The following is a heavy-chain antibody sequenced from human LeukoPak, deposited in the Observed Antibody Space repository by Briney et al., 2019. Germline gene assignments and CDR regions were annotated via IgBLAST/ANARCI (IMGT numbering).Heavy chain of an antibody. V-gene: IGHV4-34*01. Sequence: SETLSLTCAVYGGSFSGYYWSWIRQPPGKGLEWIGSIYYSGSTYYNPSLKSRVTISVDTSKNQFSLKLSSVTAADTAVYYCARGFPEQLVLHYYYYYMDVWGKGTTVTVSS. D-gene: IGHD6-13*01. CDR1: GGSFSGYY. J-gene: IGHJ6*03. CDR2: IYYSGST. CDR3: ARGFPEQLVLHYYYYYMDV.